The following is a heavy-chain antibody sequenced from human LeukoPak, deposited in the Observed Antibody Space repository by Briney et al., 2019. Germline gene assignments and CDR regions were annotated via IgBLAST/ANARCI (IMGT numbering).Heavy chain of an antibody. J-gene: IGHJ4*02. V-gene: IGHV4-59*01. CDR1: GGSISSYY. Sequence: PSETLSLTCTVSGGSISSYYWSWIRQPPGKGLEWIGYIYYSGSTNYNPSLKSRVTISVDTSKNQFSLKLSSVTAADTAVYYCMGEVAGNTAMVTSDYWGQGTLVTVSS. CDR3: MGEVAGNTAMVTSDY. D-gene: IGHD5-18*01. CDR2: IYYSGST.